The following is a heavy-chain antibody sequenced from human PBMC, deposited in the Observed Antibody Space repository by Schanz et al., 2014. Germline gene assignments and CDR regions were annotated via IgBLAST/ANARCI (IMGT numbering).Heavy chain of an antibody. CDR3: ARANYRRKINFDY. CDR2: IWYDENNK. D-gene: IGHD3-10*01. J-gene: IGHJ4*02. CDR1: GFTFSDYA. V-gene: IGHV3-33*08. Sequence: VQLVESGGGLVQPGRSLRLSCTASGFTFSDYAMSWFRQAPGKGLEWVAVIWYDENNKYYADSVKGRFTMSRDNSKNTLYLQMNSLRAEDTAVYYCARANYRRKINFDYWGRGTLVNGSS.